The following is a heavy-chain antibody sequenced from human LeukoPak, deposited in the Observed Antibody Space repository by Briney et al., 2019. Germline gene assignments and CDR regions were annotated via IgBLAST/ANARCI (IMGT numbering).Heavy chain of an antibody. CDR3: ARDRRGYYDSGSYYPLI. CDR1: GYRFTGYY. CDR2: INPNSGGT. J-gene: IGHJ4*02. D-gene: IGHD3-10*01. V-gene: IGHV1-2*02. Sequence: ASVKVSCKASGYRFTGYYIHWARQAPGQGLEWMGWINPNSGGTNYAQKFQGRVTITRDTSVSTAYMEVSRLRSDDTAVYYCARDRRGYYDSGSYYPLIWGQGTLVTVSS.